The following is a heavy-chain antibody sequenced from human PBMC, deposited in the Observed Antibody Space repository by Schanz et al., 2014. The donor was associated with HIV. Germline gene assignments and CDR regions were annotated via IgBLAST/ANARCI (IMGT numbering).Heavy chain of an antibody. D-gene: IGHD2-15*01. V-gene: IGHV1-18*04. J-gene: IGHJ4*02. CDR3: ARGSCSGGTCYSGDH. Sequence: QVQLVQSGAEVKKPGASVKVSCKASGYIFTSYYMHWVRQAPGQGLEWMGWISNYIGNTDYAQNLQGRVTMTADTFTNIAYMELRSLTSDDTAVYYCARGSCSGGTCYSGDHWGQGTLVTVSA. CDR2: ISNYIGNT. CDR1: GYIFTSYY.